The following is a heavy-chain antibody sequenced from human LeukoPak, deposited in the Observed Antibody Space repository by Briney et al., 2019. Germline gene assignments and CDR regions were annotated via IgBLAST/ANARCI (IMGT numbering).Heavy chain of an antibody. CDR1: GYTFTSYD. Sequence: ASVMVSCKASGYTFTSYDINWVRQATGQGLEWMGRMNPNSGNTGYAQKFQGRVTMTRNTSISTAYMELSSLRSEDTAVYYCARGHSSGWYRTPFDYWGQGTLVTVSS. CDR3: ARGHSSGWYRTPFDY. V-gene: IGHV1-8*01. CDR2: MNPNSGNT. D-gene: IGHD6-19*01. J-gene: IGHJ4*02.